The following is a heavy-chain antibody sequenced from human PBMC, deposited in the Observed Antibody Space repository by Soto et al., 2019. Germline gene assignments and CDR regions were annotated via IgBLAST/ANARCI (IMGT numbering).Heavy chain of an antibody. CDR1: GYSFTSNW. V-gene: IGHV5-51*01. Sequence: LGESLKISCQGSGYSFTSNWIGWVRQMPGKGLEGMGIINPEDSDIKYSPSFQGQVTISVDKSIGTAFLQWSSLKASDTVMYYCARHQRDDTSRKIDCWGQGTLVTVSS. D-gene: IGHD3-22*01. CDR3: ARHQRDDTSRKIDC. CDR2: INPEDSDI. J-gene: IGHJ4*02.